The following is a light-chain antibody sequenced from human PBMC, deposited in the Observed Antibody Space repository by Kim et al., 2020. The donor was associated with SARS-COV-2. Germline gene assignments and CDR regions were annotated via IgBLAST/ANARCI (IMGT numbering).Light chain of an antibody. CDR2: LNSDGSH. J-gene: IGLJ3*02. Sequence: TVKLTCTLSSGHSSYAIAWQQQQPEKGPRYLMKLNSDGSHSKGDGIPDRFSGSSSGAERYLTISSHQSEDDADYYCQTWGTGIWVFGGGTQLTVL. CDR3: QTWGTGIWV. V-gene: IGLV4-69*01. CDR1: SGHSSYA.